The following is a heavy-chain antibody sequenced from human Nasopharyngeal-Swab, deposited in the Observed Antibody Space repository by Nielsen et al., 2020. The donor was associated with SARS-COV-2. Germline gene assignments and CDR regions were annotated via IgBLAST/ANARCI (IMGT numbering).Heavy chain of an antibody. CDR2: IYYSGST. CDR3: ARGGPGLELFSRFDP. V-gene: IGHV4-39*07. D-gene: IGHD1-7*01. J-gene: IGHJ5*02. Sequence: WIRQAPGKGLEWIGSIYYSGSTYYNPSLKSRVTISVDTSKNQFSLKLSSVTAADTAVYYCARGGPGLELFSRFDPWGQGTLVTVSS.